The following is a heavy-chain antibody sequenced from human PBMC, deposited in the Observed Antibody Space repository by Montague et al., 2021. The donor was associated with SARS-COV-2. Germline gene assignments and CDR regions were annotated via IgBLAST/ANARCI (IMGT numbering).Heavy chain of an antibody. V-gene: IGHV3-15*01. J-gene: IGHJ4*02. CDR3: TTAGGSDRYRFDY. Sequence: SLRLSCAASGFTFSHDWMSWVRQDPGTGLERVARIRSDTEGGTNVYAAPVTGSFTISRDDSTNMLFLQMNSLIRDDTGLYYCTTAGGSDRYRFDYWGQGTPVTVSS. CDR2: IRSDTEGGTN. CDR1: GFTFSHDW. D-gene: IGHD1-26*01.